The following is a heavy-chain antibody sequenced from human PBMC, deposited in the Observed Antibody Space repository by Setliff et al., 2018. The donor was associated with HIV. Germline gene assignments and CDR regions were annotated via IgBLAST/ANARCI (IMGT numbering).Heavy chain of an antibody. CDR2: IIGSGGST. CDR1: GFTFSNYA. Sequence: GGSLRLSCAASGFTFSNYAMSWVRQAPGKGLEWVSTIIGSGGSTYYADSVKGRFTISRDNSKSTLYLQMNSLRAEDTAVYPCAKDIDCSGGSCKHFDHWGQGTLVTVSS. J-gene: IGHJ4*02. V-gene: IGHV3-23*01. D-gene: IGHD2-15*01. CDR3: AKDIDCSGGSCKHFDH.